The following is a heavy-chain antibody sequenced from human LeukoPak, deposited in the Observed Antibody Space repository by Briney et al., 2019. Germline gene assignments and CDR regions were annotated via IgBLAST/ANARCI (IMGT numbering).Heavy chain of an antibody. V-gene: IGHV4-39*01. CDR2: ICYSGST. D-gene: IGHD5-18*01. CDR1: GGSFSGYY. J-gene: IGHJ4*02. CDR3: ASQSLDGYSYGYDDY. Sequence: SETLSLTCAVYGGSFSGYYWGWIRQPPGKGLEWIGSICYSGSTYYNPSLKSRVTISVDTSKNQFSLKLSSVTAADTAVYYCASQSLDGYSYGYDDYWGQGTLVTVSS.